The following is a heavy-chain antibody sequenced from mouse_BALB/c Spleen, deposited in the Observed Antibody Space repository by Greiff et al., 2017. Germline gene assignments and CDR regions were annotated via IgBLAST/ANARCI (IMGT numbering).Heavy chain of an antibody. V-gene: IGHV3-8*02. CDR1: GDSITSGY. Sequence: EVKLVESGPSLVKPSQTLSLTCSVTGDSITSGYWNWIRKFPGNKLEYMGYISYSGSTYYNPSLKSRISITRDTSKNQYYLQLNSVTTEDTATYYCARYGRSLWYFDVWGAGTTVTVSS. CDR2: ISYSGST. J-gene: IGHJ1*01. D-gene: IGHD1-1*01. CDR3: ARYGRSLWYFDV.